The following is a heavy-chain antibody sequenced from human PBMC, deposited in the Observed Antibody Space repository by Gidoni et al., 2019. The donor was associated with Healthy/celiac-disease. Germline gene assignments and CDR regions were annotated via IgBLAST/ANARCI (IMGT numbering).Heavy chain of an antibody. CDR1: GFTFSSYA. D-gene: IGHD3-16*01. CDR3: AHLGDYDYYYGMDV. J-gene: IGHJ6*02. V-gene: IGHV3-23*01. CDR2: ISGSGGST. Sequence: LQLSEPGGGLVQPGGSLTLSWAASGFTFSSYAMSWVRQAPGKGLEWVSAISGSGGSTYYADSVRGRFTISRDNSKNTLYLQMNSLRAEDTVVYYCAHLGDYDYYYGMDVWGQGTTVTVSS.